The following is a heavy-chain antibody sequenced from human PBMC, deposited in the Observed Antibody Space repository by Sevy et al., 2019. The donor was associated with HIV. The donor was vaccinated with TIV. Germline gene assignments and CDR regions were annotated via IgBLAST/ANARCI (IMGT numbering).Heavy chain of an antibody. CDR1: GFTFGDYA. Sequence: GGSLRLSCAGSGFTFGDYAMHWVRQAPGKGLEWVATISFDATNKHYPDSVKGRFTISRDNFQNSLFLQMDSLRPEDTAVYYCALERLSSDVAEYFQNWGQGTLVTVSS. V-gene: IGHV3-30-3*01. CDR2: ISFDATNK. J-gene: IGHJ1*01. D-gene: IGHD1-1*01. CDR3: ALERLSSDVAEYFQN.